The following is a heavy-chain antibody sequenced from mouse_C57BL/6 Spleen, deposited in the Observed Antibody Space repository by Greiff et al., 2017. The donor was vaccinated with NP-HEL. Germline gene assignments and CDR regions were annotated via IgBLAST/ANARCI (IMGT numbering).Heavy chain of an antibody. V-gene: IGHV3-6*01. Sequence: EVQLQQSGPGLVKPSQSLSLTCSVTGYSITSGYYWNWIRQFPGNKLEWMGYISYDGSNNYNPSLKNRISITRDTSKNQFFLKLNSVTTGDTATYCCARGRQGYVDVGGTETTVTVSS. CDR1: GYSITSGYY. J-gene: IGHJ1*03. CDR2: ISYDGSN. CDR3: ARGRQGYVDV. D-gene: IGHD3-2*01.